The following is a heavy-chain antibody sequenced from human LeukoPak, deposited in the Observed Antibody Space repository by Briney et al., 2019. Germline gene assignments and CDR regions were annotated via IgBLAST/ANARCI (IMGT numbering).Heavy chain of an antibody. D-gene: IGHD3-10*01. CDR2: ISYDGSNK. V-gene: IGHV3-30*04. CDR1: GFTFSSYA. J-gene: IGHJ4*02. Sequence: GRSLRLSCAASGFTFSSYAMHWVRQAPGKGLEWVAVISYDGSNKYYADSVKGRFTISRDNSKNTLYLQMNSLRAADTALYYCARFAVTLPLDYWGQGTLVTVSS. CDR3: ARFAVTLPLDY.